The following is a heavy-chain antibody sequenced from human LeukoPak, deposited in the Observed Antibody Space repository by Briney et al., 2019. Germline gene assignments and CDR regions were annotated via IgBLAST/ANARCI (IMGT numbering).Heavy chain of an antibody. D-gene: IGHD3-16*01. J-gene: IGHJ4*02. CDR1: GIIFSDYW. V-gene: IGHV3-7*01. CDR2: IKHDSSEK. Sequence: GGSLRPPCAVSGIIFSDYWMSWVRQAPGKGLEWVANIKHDSSEKYYVDSVKGRFTISRDNAKNSLYLQMNSLRAEDTAVYYCVNDLARRGGYWGQGTLVTVSA. CDR3: VNDLARRGGY.